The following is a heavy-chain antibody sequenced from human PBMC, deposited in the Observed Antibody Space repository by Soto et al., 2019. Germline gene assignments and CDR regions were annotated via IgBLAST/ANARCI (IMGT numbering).Heavy chain of an antibody. J-gene: IGHJ4*02. Sequence: SETLSLTCTVSGGSISSYYWSWIRQPPGKGLEWIGYIYYSGSTNYNPSLKSRVTISVDTSKNQFSLKLSSVTAADTAVYYCARSYYDFWSGYYRMGTYFDYWGQGTLVTVSS. CDR3: ARSYYDFWSGYYRMGTYFDY. CDR1: GGSISSYY. V-gene: IGHV4-59*08. D-gene: IGHD3-3*01. CDR2: IYYSGST.